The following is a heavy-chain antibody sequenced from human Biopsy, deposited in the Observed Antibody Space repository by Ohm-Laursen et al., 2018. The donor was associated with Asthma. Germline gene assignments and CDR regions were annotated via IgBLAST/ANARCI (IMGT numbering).Heavy chain of an antibody. J-gene: IGHJ4*02. D-gene: IGHD3-22*01. CDR1: GGTFSSYA. CDR3: ARLNYYDSSGKYLDS. Sequence: SVKVSCKASGGTFSSYAISWVRQAPGQGLEWMGGIIPIFGTANYAQKFQGRVTITADESTSTAYMGLSSLRSEDTAVYYCARLNYYDSSGKYLDSWGQGTLVTVSS. V-gene: IGHV1-69*13. CDR2: IIPIFGTA.